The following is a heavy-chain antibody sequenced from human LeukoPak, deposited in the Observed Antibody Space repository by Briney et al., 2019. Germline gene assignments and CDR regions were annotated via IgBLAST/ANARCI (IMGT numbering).Heavy chain of an antibody. CDR1: GFTFSSYG. Sequence: GRSLRLSCAASGFTFSSYGMHWVRQAPGKGLEWVAVIWYDGSDKYYADSVKGRFTISRDNSENTLYLQMNSLRAEDTAVYYCARDESDEGWFDPWGQGTLVTVSS. D-gene: IGHD2-21*02. CDR2: IWYDGSDK. V-gene: IGHV3-33*01. J-gene: IGHJ5*02. CDR3: ARDESDEGWFDP.